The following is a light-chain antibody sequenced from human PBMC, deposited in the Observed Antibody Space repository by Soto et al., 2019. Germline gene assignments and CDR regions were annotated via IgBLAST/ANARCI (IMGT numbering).Light chain of an antibody. J-gene: IGKJ4*01. Sequence: DIQMTQSPSSLSAFVGDRVTITCRASQDIGNFLAWYQQKPGKVPKLLIYAASTLQSGVPSRFSGSGSGTDFTLTISSLQPEDVATYYCQKGKVAPFTFGGGTKGEIK. CDR2: AAS. V-gene: IGKV1-27*01. CDR1: QDIGNF. CDR3: QKGKVAPFT.